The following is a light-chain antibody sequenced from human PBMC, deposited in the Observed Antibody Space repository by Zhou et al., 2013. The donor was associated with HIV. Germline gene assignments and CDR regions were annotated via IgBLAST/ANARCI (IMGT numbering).Light chain of an antibody. V-gene: IGKV1-12*01. Sequence: DIQMTQSPSTLSASVGDRVTITCRASQDIRTWVAWYQQKPGKAPKLLIYAASSLQSGVPSRFSGSGSGTDFTLTISSLQPEDFATYYCQQTNRFPITFGQGTRLDIK. CDR1: QDIRTW. J-gene: IGKJ5*01. CDR3: QQTNRFPIT. CDR2: AAS.